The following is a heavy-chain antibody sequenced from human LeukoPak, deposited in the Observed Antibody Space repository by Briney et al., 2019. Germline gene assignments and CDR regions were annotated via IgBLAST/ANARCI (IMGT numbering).Heavy chain of an antibody. CDR2: FDPEDGET. J-gene: IGHJ4*02. CDR3: ATGVESSGWPLGDY. V-gene: IGHV1-24*01. Sequence: GASVKVSCKVSGYTLTELSMHWVRQAPGKGLEWRGGFDPEDGETIYAQKFQGRVTMTEDTSTDTAYMELSSLRSEDTAVYYCATGVESSGWPLGDYWGQGTLVTVSS. CDR1: GYTLTELS. D-gene: IGHD6-19*01.